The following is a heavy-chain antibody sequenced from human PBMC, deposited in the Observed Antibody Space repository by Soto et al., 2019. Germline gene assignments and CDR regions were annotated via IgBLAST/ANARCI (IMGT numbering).Heavy chain of an antibody. J-gene: IGHJ4*02. V-gene: IGHV4-59*01. Sequence: QVQLQESGPGLVKPSETLSLTCTVSGGSISSYYWSWIRQPPGKGLEWIGYIYYSGSTNYNPSLKSRVTISVDTSKNQFALKLSSVTAADTAVYYCARVHGDYGSADFDYWGQGTLVTVSS. D-gene: IGHD4-17*01. CDR2: IYYSGST. CDR1: GGSISSYY. CDR3: ARVHGDYGSADFDY.